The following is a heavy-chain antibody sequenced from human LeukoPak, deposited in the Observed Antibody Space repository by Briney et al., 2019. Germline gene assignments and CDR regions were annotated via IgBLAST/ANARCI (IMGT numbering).Heavy chain of an antibody. CDR2: INSDSGGT. J-gene: IGHJ5*02. V-gene: IGHV1-2*02. CDR3: ARATKVVSGKAAWFDP. Sequence: ASVKVSCKASGYTFTGYYIYWVRQAPGQGLEWMGWINSDSGGTNNAQKFQGRVTMTRDTSISTAYMEVSSLRSDDTAVYYCARATKVVSGKAAWFDPWGQGTRVTVSS. D-gene: IGHD6-19*01. CDR1: GYTFTGYY.